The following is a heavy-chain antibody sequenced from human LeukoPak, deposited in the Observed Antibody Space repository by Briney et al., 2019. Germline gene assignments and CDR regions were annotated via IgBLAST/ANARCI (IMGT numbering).Heavy chain of an antibody. Sequence: GGSLRLSCSASGLTFNNYAMHWVRQAPGKGLEYVSAISSNGGSTYYADSVKGRFTISRDNSKNTLYLQMSSLRAEDTAVYYCVKALGYCSGGSCLAFDIWGQGTMVTVSS. CDR2: ISSNGGST. J-gene: IGHJ3*02. D-gene: IGHD2-15*01. CDR3: VKALGYCSGGSCLAFDI. CDR1: GLTFNNYA. V-gene: IGHV3-64D*06.